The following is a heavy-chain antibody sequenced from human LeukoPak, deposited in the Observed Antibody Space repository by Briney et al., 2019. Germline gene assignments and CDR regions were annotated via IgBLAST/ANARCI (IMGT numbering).Heavy chain of an antibody. CDR1: GLTFSSYW. V-gene: IGHV3-74*01. CDR2: INSDGSST. Sequence: GGSLRLSCAASGLTFSSYWMHWVRQAPGKGLVWVSRINSDGSSTSYADSVKGRFTISRDNAKNTLYLQMNSLRAEDTAVYYCARVAYYDSSGLFDYWGQGTLVTVSS. CDR3: ARVAYYDSSGLFDY. D-gene: IGHD3-22*01. J-gene: IGHJ4*02.